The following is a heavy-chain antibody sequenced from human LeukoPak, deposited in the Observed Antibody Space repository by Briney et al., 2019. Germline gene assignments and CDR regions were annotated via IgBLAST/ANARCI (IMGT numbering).Heavy chain of an antibody. Sequence: GASVTVSCTASGYTFTSYAMNWVRQAPGQGLEWMGWINTNTGNPTYAQGFTERFVFSLDTSVSTAYLQISSLKAEDTAVYYCARGERAVGAAALLFDYWGQGTLVTVSS. D-gene: IGHD1-26*01. CDR3: ARGERAVGAAALLFDY. CDR2: INTNTGNP. CDR1: GYTFTSYA. J-gene: IGHJ4*02. V-gene: IGHV7-4-1*02.